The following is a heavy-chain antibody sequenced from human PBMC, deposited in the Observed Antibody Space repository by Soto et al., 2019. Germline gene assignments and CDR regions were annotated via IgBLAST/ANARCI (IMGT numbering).Heavy chain of an antibody. CDR1: GFTFTSSA. J-gene: IGHJ4*02. D-gene: IGHD3-22*01. CDR3: AATIYYDSTQLDY. V-gene: IGHV1-58*01. CDR2: IVVGSGNT. Sequence: SVKVSCKASGFTFTSSAVQGVRQARGQRLEWIGWIVVGSGNTNYAQKFQERVTITRDMSTSTAYMELSSLRSEGTAVYYCAATIYYDSTQLDYWGQGTMVTVSS.